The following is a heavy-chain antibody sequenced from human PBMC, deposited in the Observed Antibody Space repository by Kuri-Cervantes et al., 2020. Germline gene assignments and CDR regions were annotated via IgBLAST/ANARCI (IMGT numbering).Heavy chain of an antibody. D-gene: IGHD5-12*01. CDR2: ISASGGTT. CDR1: GSTVSSNY. V-gene: IGHV3-53*01. Sequence: GESLKISCAASGSTVSSNYMSWVRQAPGKGLEWVSAISASGGTTYSADSVKGRFTISRDNSKNTLYLQMNSLRAEDAAVYYCAGGAYQYDYWGQGTRVTVSS. J-gene: IGHJ4*02. CDR3: AGGAYQYDY.